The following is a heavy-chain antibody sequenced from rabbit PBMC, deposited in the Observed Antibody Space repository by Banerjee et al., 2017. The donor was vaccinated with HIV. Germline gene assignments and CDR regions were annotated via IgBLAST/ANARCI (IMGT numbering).Heavy chain of an antibody. D-gene: IGHD4-1*01. V-gene: IGHV1S47*01. Sequence: QEQLVESGGGLVTPGGNLTLTCKASGFDFSNYGVSWVRQAPGKGLEWIGVVGAGVDGPDYASWVNGRFTISGDNAQNTVHLQMNSLTAADTATYFCARDLAGVIGWNFNLWGPGTLVTVS. CDR2: VGAGVDGP. J-gene: IGHJ4*01. CDR3: ARDLAGVIGWNFNL. CDR1: GFDFSNYG.